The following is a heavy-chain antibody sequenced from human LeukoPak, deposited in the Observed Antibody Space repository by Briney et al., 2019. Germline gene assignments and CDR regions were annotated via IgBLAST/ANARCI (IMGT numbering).Heavy chain of an antibody. Sequence: GGSLRLSCAASGFTFSSYWMSWVRQAPGKGLEWVANIKQDGSEKYYVDSVKGRFTISRDNAKNSLYLQMDSLRAEDTAVYYCARVSRDFYSNYYYYYGMDVWGQGTAVTVSS. CDR2: IKQDGSEK. CDR1: GFTFSSYW. D-gene: IGHD4-11*01. V-gene: IGHV3-7*01. CDR3: ARVSRDFYSNYYYYYGMDV. J-gene: IGHJ6*02.